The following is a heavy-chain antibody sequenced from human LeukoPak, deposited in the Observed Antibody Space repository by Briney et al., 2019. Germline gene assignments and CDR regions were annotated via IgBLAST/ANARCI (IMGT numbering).Heavy chain of an antibody. CDR2: IYHSGST. CDR3: ARGQRYIYYFDY. CDR1: GVSISSGGYY. V-gene: IGHV4-30-2*01. J-gene: IGHJ4*02. D-gene: IGHD5-12*01. Sequence: SQTLSLTCTVSGVSISSGGYYWSWIRQPPGKGLEWIGYIYHSGSTYYNPSLKSRVTISVDRSKNQFSLKLSSVTAADAAVYYCARGQRYIYYFDYWGQGTLVTVSS.